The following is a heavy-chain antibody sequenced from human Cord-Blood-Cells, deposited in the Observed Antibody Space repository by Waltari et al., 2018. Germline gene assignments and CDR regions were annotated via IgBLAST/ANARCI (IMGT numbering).Heavy chain of an antibody. CDR2: IIPIFGTA. CDR1: GGIFSSYA. CDR3: ARSRDYYDSSGFDY. J-gene: IGHJ4*02. D-gene: IGHD3-22*01. V-gene: IGHV1-69*01. Sequence: VQLVQSGAEVKKPGSSLKVSCKASGGIFSSYAISWVRQAPGQGLEWMGGIIPIFGTANYAQKFQGRVTITADESTSTAYMELSSLRSEDTAVYYCARSRDYYDSSGFDYWGQGTLVTVSS.